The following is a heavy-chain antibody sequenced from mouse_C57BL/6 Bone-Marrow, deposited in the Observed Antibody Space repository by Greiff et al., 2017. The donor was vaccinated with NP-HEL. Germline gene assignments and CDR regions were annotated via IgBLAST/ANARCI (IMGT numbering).Heavy chain of an antibody. V-gene: IGHV1-64*01. Sequence: QVQLQQPGAELVKPGASVKLSCKASGYTFTSYWMHWVKQRPGQGLEWIGMIHPNSGSTNYNEKFKSKAILTVDKSSSTAYMQLSSLTSEDSAVYYCARTPITTVVATGAYWGQGTTLTVSS. CDR2: IHPNSGST. CDR3: ARTPITTVVATGAY. D-gene: IGHD1-1*01. CDR1: GYTFTSYW. J-gene: IGHJ2*01.